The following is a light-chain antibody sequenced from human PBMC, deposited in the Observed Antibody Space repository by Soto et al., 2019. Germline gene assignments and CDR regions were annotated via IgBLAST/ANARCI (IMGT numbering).Light chain of an antibody. CDR2: GAS. CDR3: QQYNNWPQT. V-gene: IGKV3-15*01. CDR1: QSVSSN. Sequence: EIVMTQSPATLSVSPGERATLSCRASQSVSSNLAWYQQKRGQAPRLLIYGASTRATGIPARFSGSGSGTEFTLTISSPQSEDFAVYYCQQYNNWPQTFGQGTKVEIK. J-gene: IGKJ1*01.